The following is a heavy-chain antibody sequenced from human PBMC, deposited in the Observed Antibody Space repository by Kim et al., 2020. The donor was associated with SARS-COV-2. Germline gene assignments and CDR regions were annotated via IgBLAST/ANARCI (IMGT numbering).Heavy chain of an antibody. V-gene: IGHV3-15*01. CDR1: GFTFSNAW. J-gene: IGHJ6*02. CDR3: TTVLRYFDWFNGMDV. CDR2: IKSKTDGGTT. D-gene: IGHD3-9*01. Sequence: GGSLRPSCAASGFTFSNAWMSWVRQAPGKGLEWVGRIKSKTDGGTTDYAAPVKGRFTISRDDSKNTLYLQMNSLKTEDTAVYYCTTVLRYFDWFNGMDVWGQGTTVTVSS.